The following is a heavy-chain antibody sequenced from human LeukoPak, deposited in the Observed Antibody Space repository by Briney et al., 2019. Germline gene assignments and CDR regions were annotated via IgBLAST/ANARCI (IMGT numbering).Heavy chain of an antibody. V-gene: IGHV1-18*01. D-gene: IGHD4-17*01. CDR2: VSGYNGHT. CDR3: ARENDYGDYAGAFDI. CDR1: GYSFTNYG. Sequence: ASVKVSCKASGYSFTNYGFSWVRQAPGQGLEWMGWVSGYNGHTKYAQNLQGRVTMTRDTPMGTVYMELRSLRSDDTAVYYCARENDYGDYAGAFDIWGQGTMVTVSA. J-gene: IGHJ3*02.